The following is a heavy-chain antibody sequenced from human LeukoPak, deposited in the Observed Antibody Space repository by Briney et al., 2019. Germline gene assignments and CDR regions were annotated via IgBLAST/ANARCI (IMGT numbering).Heavy chain of an antibody. J-gene: IGHJ3*02. Sequence: ASVKVSYKASGYTFTSYGISWVRQAPGQGLEWMGWISAYNGNTNYAQKLQGRVTMTTDTSTSTAYMELRSLRSDDTAVYYCARWGRSSGYYYDPEPLRAFDIWGQGTMVTVSS. CDR2: ISAYNGNT. CDR1: GYTFTSYG. D-gene: IGHD3-22*01. V-gene: IGHV1-18*01. CDR3: ARWGRSSGYYYDPEPLRAFDI.